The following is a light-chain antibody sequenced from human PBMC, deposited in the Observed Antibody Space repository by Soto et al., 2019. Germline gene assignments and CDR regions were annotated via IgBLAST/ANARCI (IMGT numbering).Light chain of an antibody. CDR1: QSISSE. V-gene: IGKV3-15*01. CDR3: QQGHNWPLT. CDR2: GAS. J-gene: IGKJ2*01. Sequence: EIVMTQSPATLSVSPGERATLSCRASQSISSELAWYQQKPGQPPRLRIYGASTRATGVPARFPGSGSGSDFPLTISGLQSEDFAVYSCQQGHNWPLTFGQGTRLEI.